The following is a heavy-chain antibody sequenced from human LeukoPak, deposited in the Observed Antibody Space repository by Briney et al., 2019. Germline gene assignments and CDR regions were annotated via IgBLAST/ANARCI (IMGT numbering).Heavy chain of an antibody. CDR2: IYPGDSDT. CDR1: GYSFTSYW. Sequence: GESLKISCKGSGYSFTSYWIGWVRQMPGKGLEWMGIIYPGDSDTRYSPSFQGQVIISADKSISTAYLQWSSLKASDTAMYYCARLQSYYDILTGFQGDVWGQGTTVTVSS. D-gene: IGHD3-9*01. V-gene: IGHV5-51*01. J-gene: IGHJ6*02. CDR3: ARLQSYYDILTGFQGDV.